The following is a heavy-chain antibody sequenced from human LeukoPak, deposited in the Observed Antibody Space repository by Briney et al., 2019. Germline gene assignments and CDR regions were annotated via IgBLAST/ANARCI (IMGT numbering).Heavy chain of an antibody. V-gene: IGHV1-2*02. J-gene: IGHJ3*02. CDR1: GYTFTGYY. Sequence: ASVKISCKSSGYTFTGYYMHWVRQAPGQGLEWMGWINPNSGGTNYAQKFQGRVTMTRDTSISTAYMELSRLRSDDTAVYYCARDKGYYYDSSGYPYDAFDIWGQGTMVTVSS. D-gene: IGHD3-22*01. CDR2: INPNSGGT. CDR3: ARDKGYYYDSSGYPYDAFDI.